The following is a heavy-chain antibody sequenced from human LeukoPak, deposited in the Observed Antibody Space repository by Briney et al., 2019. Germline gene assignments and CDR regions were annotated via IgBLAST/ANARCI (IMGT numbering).Heavy chain of an antibody. V-gene: IGHV3-21*01. D-gene: IGHD5-12*01. J-gene: IGHJ3*02. CDR2: ISSSSSYI. CDR3: ARYSGYDHDAFDI. Sequence: GGSLRLSCAASGFTFSSYSMNWVRQAPGKGLEWVSSISSSSSYIYYADSVKGRFTISRDNAKNSLYLQMNSLRAEDTAVYYCARYSGYDHDAFDIWGQGTMVTVSS. CDR1: GFTFSSYS.